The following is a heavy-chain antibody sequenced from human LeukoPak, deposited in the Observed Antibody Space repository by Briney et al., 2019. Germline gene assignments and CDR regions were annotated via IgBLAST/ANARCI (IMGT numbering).Heavy chain of an antibody. J-gene: IGHJ3*02. V-gene: IGHV3-23*01. D-gene: IGHD2-2*02. CDR2: ISPTGAGT. CDR3: AKYTERAFDI. Sequence: RGGSLRLSCAASGFTFNGYAMSWVRQAPGKGLEWVSAISPTGAGTYYADSVKGLFTISRDNSKNTLYLQMNSLRAEDTAVYYCAKYTERAFDIWGQGTMVTVSS. CDR1: GFTFNGYA.